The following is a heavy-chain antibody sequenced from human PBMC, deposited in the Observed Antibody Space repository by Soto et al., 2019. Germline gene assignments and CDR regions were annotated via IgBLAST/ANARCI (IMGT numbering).Heavy chain of an antibody. Sequence: ASVKVSCKASGYTFTSYAMHWVRQAPGQRLEWMGWINAGNGNTKYSQKFQGRVTITRDTSASTAYMELSSLRFEDTAVYYCAHEAGHERGFDPWGQGTLVTVSS. D-gene: IGHD6-13*01. CDR1: GYTFTSYA. CDR2: INAGNGNT. J-gene: IGHJ5*02. CDR3: AHEAGHERGFDP. V-gene: IGHV1-3*01.